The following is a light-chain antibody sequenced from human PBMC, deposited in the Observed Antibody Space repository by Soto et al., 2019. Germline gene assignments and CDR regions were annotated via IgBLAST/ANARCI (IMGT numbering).Light chain of an antibody. CDR1: QSISNY. Sequence: DIQMTQSPSSLSASVGDRVTITCRASQSISNYLNWYQQKPGKAPELLIYAASSLQSGVPSRFSGSGSGTDFTLTISSLQPEDFATYYCQHSYTTPINLGPGTKVDSK. CDR3: QHSYTTPIN. V-gene: IGKV1-39*01. CDR2: AAS. J-gene: IGKJ3*01.